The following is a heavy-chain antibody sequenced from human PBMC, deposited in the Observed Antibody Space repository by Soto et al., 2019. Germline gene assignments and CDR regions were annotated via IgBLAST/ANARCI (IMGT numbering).Heavy chain of an antibody. CDR2: IYYSGST. J-gene: IGHJ6*01. Sequence: SETLSLTCTVSVGSISSSSDYWGCIRQPPGKGLEWIGSIYYSGSTYYNPSLKSRVTISVDTSKNQFSLKLSSVTAADTAVYYCARLSHGDYAAVGMEVWGQGTTVTVSS. D-gene: IGHD4-17*01. CDR3: ARLSHGDYAAVGMEV. CDR1: VGSISSSSDY. V-gene: IGHV4-39*01.